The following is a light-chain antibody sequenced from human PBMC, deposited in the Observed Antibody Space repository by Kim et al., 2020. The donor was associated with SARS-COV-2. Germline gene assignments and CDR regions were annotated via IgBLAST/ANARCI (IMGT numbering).Light chain of an antibody. V-gene: IGKV3-20*01. CDR2: AVT. CDR1: QSVSSIS. Sequence: GEDTPPSSRGSQSVSSISLAWQQQRPGHAPLLLIDAVTTAATGITDSCSGSGSGIDLTISISSLEHEDIAVYYRQQYITPPLTFGQGTKVDIK. CDR3: QQYITPPLT. J-gene: IGKJ1*01.